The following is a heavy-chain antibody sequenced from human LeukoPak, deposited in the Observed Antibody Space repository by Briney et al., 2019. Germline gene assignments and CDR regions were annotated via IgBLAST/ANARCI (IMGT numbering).Heavy chain of an antibody. Sequence: SETLSLTCTVSGGSISSSSYYWGWIRQPPGKGLEWIGSIYYSGSTYYNPSLKGRVTISVDTSKNQFSLKLSSVTAADTAVYYCAREYYDFWSGSRRGYMDVWGKGTTVTVSS. CDR2: IYYSGST. CDR3: AREYYDFWSGSRRGYMDV. J-gene: IGHJ6*03. D-gene: IGHD3-3*01. V-gene: IGHV4-39*07. CDR1: GGSISSSSYY.